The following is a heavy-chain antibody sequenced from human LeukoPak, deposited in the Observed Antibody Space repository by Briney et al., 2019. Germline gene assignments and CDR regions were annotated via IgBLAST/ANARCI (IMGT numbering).Heavy chain of an antibody. V-gene: IGHV3-30-3*01. D-gene: IGHD2-8*02. J-gene: IGHJ4*02. CDR2: ISYGGSNL. Sequence: GGSLRLSCAASGFTFSSYGMHWVRQAPGKGLEWVAVISYGGSNLDYADSVKGRFTISRDNSKNTLYLQMSSLRAEDTAVYYCARDGEGVLGFDYWGQGTLVTVSS. CDR1: GFTFSSYG. CDR3: ARDGEGVLGFDY.